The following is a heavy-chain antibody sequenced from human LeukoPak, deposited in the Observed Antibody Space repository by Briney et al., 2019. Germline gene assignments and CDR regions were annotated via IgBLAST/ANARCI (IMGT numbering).Heavy chain of an antibody. CDR1: GYTFTSYG. CDR2: ISAYNGNT. V-gene: IGHV1-18*01. J-gene: IGHJ4*02. D-gene: IGHD3-9*01. CDR3: ARTTYYDILTGYPDLY. Sequence: ASVKVSCKASGYTFTSYGISWARQAPGQGLEWMGWISAYNGNTNYAQKLQGRVTMTTDTSTSTAYMELRSLRSDDTAVYYCARTTYYDILTGYPDLYWGQGTLVTVSS.